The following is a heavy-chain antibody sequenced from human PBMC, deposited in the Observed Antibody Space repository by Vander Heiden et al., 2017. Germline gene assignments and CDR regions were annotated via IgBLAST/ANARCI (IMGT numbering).Heavy chain of an antibody. D-gene: IGHD3-22*01. CDR1: GFPFSSYG. CDR2: ISGSSSST. V-gene: IGHV3-23*01. J-gene: IGHJ5*02. Sequence: EVQLLESAGGLVQPGGSLRLSCVASGFPFSSYGMTWLRQAAGKGLDWVSSISGSSSSTYYTDSVKGRFTISRDNSKNTLYLQMNSLRAEDTAVYYCARHPEIVVIINSWFDPWGQGTLVIVSS. CDR3: ARHPEIVVIINSWFDP.